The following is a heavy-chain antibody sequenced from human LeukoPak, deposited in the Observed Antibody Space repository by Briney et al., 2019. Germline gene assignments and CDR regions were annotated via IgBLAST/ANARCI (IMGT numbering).Heavy chain of an antibody. CDR3: ARAYTSSCRWFDP. Sequence: SETLSLTCTVSGGSISSGGYYWSWIRQHPGKGREWIGYIYYSGSSYYNPSLKSRITISVDTSKNQLSLKLSSVTAADTAVYYCARAYTSSCRWFDPWGQGTLVTVSS. CDR2: IYYSGSS. J-gene: IGHJ5*02. D-gene: IGHD6-13*01. CDR1: GGSISSGGYY. V-gene: IGHV4-31*03.